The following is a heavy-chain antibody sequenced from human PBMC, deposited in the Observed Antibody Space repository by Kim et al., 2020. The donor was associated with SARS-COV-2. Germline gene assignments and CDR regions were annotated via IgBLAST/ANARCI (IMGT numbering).Heavy chain of an antibody. CDR3: ARHLPAAILPQRDVQGGWFDP. V-gene: IGHV5-51*01. CDR1: GYSFTSYW. CDR2: IYPGDSDT. Sequence: GESLKISCKGSGYSFTSYWIGWVRQMPGKGLEWMGIIYPGDSDTRYSPSFQGQVTISADKSISTAYLQWSSLKASDTAMYYCARHLPAAILPQRDVQGGWFDPWGQGTLVTVSS. D-gene: IGHD2-2*02. J-gene: IGHJ5*02.